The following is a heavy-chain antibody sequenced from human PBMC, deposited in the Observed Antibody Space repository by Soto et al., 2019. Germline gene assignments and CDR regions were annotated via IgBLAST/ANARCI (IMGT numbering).Heavy chain of an antibody. CDR1: GVSISRSSDY. J-gene: IGHJ6*02. CDR3: ARHLTYCSAGSCYSDFPYYGMDV. Sequence: PSETLSLTCTVSGVSISRSSDYWGWIRQPPGKGLEWIGSIYYSGSTYYNPSLKSRVTISVDTSKNQFSLKLSSVTAADTAVYYCARHLTYCSAGSCYSDFPYYGMDVWGQGTTVT. CDR2: IYYSGST. D-gene: IGHD2-15*01. V-gene: IGHV4-39*01.